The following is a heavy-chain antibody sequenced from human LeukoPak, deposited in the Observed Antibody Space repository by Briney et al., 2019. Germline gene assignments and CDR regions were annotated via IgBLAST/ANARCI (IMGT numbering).Heavy chain of an antibody. V-gene: IGHV4-39*01. D-gene: IGHD6-13*01. J-gene: IGHJ6*03. Sequence: SETLSLTCTVSAGSISSSSYYWGWIRQPPGKGLEWIGSIYYSGSTYYNPSLKSRVTISVDTSKNQFSLKLSSVTAADTAVHYCARLVAAVLSYYYYMDVWGKGTTVTASS. CDR3: ARLVAAVLSYYYYMDV. CDR2: IYYSGST. CDR1: AGSISSSSYY.